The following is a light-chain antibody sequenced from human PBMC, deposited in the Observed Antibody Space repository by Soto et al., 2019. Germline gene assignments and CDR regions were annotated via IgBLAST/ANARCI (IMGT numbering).Light chain of an antibody. J-gene: IGKJ1*01. CDR2: GAS. CDR3: QQYNIWPWP. CDR1: QSLSSN. Sequence: TQSPATLSLSPGERAAVSCRASQSLSSNLAWYQKKPGQAPRLLIIGASDRVTGIPERFSGSGSGKEFTLSISSLQSEDFAVYYCQQYNIWPWPFGQGHKV. V-gene: IGKV3-15*01.